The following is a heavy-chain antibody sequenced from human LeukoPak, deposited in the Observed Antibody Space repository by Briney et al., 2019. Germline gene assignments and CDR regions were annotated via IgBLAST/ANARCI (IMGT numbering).Heavy chain of an antibody. Sequence: ASVKVSCKASGYTFTDYYKHWVRQAPAQGLEWMGWINPNSGDTNYARNFQGRVTMTRDTSISTAYMELGRLRSDDTAIYYCARDLGIPIGGHSNSRFDYWGQGTLVTVST. D-gene: IGHD3-16*02. CDR2: INPNSGDT. J-gene: IGHJ4*02. V-gene: IGHV1-2*02. CDR3: ARDLGIPIGGHSNSRFDY. CDR1: GYTFTDYY.